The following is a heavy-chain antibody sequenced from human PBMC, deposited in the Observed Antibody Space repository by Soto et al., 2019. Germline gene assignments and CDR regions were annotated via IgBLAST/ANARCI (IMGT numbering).Heavy chain of an antibody. CDR1: GVTFSDYY. Sequence: PGGSLRLSCAASGVTFSDYYMSWIRQAPGKGLEWVSYISSSGSTIYYADSVKGRFTISRDNAKNSLYLQMNSLRAEDTAVYYCARVNTIFGVAHPSYWWFDPWGQGTLVTVSS. CDR2: ISSSGSTI. CDR3: ARVNTIFGVAHPSYWWFDP. D-gene: IGHD3-3*01. V-gene: IGHV3-11*01. J-gene: IGHJ5*02.